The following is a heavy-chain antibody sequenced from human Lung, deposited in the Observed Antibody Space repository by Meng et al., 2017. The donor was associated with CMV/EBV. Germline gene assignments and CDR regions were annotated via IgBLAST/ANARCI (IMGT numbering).Heavy chain of an antibody. CDR1: GFTFSAYS. J-gene: IGHJ6*02. CDR3: AGFGVAITNGLDV. CDR2: ISTTSTYI. V-gene: IGHV3-21*01. D-gene: IGHD3-3*01. Sequence: GGSXRLXCAASGFTFSAYSMNWVRQAPGKGLEWVSSISTTSTYIYYADSMKGRFTISRDNAKNLLFLQMNSLSVEDTAVYYCAGFGVAITNGLDVWGQGTXVTVSS.